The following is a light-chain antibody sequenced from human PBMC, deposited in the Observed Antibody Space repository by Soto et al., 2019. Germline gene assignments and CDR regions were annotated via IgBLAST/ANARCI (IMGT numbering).Light chain of an antibody. V-gene: IGLV4-69*01. Sequence: QSVLTQSPSASASLGASVKLTCTLSSGHSSNAIAWHQQQPEKGPRYLMRVNNDGSHNKGDGIPDRFSGSSSGPERYLTSSSLQSEDEADYYCQTWGAGMRVFGGGTQLTVL. CDR3: QTWGAGMRV. J-gene: IGLJ3*02. CDR2: VNNDGSH. CDR1: SGHSSNA.